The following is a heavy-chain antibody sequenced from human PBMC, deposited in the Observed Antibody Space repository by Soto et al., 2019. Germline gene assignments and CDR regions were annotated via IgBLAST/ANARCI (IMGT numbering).Heavy chain of an antibody. CDR2: IWPDGNNK. J-gene: IGHJ6*02. V-gene: IGHV3-33*01. CDR3: SRGGYCSSTSCRYYYYYGMDV. D-gene: IGHD2-2*01. Sequence: GGSLRLSCAASGFTFSSYGMHWVRQAPGKGLEWVAVIWPDGNNKYYADSVKGRFTISRDNSKNTLYLQMNSLRAEDTALYFCSRGGYCSSTSCRYYYYYGMDVWGQGTTVTVSS. CDR1: GFTFSSYG.